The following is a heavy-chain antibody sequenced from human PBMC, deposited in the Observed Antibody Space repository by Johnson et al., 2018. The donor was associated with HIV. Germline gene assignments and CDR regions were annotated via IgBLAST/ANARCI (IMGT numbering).Heavy chain of an antibody. D-gene: IGHD7-27*01. CDR1: GFAFSDYY. V-gene: IGHV3-30*03. CDR3: AGKTGYDAFDI. CDR2: ISYDGVTK. J-gene: IGHJ3*02. Sequence: QVQLVESGGGLVQPGGSLRLSCAVGGFAFSDYYMDWVRQAPGKGLEWVAVISYDGVTKDSADSVKGRFTISRDNSKNTLYLQMNSLRAEDTAVYYCAGKTGYDAFDIWGQGTMVTVSS.